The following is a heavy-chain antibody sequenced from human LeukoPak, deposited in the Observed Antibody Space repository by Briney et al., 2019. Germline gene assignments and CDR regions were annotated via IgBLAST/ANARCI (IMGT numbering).Heavy chain of an antibody. CDR1: GFTFSSYS. D-gene: IGHD6-13*01. V-gene: IGHV3-21*01. CDR2: ISSSSSYI. Sequence: GGSLRLSCAASGFTFSSYSMNWVRQAPGKGLEWVSSISSSSSYIYYADSVKGRFTISRDNAKSSLYLQMNSLRAEDTAVYYCAREGDSSSWYYFDYWGQGTLVTVSS. CDR3: AREGDSSSWYYFDY. J-gene: IGHJ4*02.